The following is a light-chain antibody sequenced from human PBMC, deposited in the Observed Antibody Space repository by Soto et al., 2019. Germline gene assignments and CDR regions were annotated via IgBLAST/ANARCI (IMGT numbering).Light chain of an antibody. V-gene: IGLV1-40*01. CDR2: GNT. CDR3: QSYDSSLSGSI. Sequence: QSVLTPPPSVSGAPGQRVTISCTVISSNLGPGYDVHWYQQLPGRAPKLLIYGNTNRPSGVPDRFSGSKSGTSASLAITGLQAEDESDYYCQSYDSSLSGSILGTGTKVTVL. J-gene: IGLJ1*01. CDR1: SSNLGPGYD.